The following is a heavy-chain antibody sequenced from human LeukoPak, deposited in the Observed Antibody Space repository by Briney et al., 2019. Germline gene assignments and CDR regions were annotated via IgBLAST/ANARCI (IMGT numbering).Heavy chain of an antibody. D-gene: IGHD3-3*01. CDR2: ISGSGGST. Sequence: PGGSLRLSCAASGFTFSSYAMSWVRQPPGKGLEWVSAISGSGGSTYYADSVKGRFTIYRDNSKNTLYLQMNSLRAEDTAVYYCAKDQRPLFWSGYQGGSDYWGEGTLVTVSP. V-gene: IGHV3-23*01. CDR1: GFTFSSYA. CDR3: AKDQRPLFWSGYQGGSDY. J-gene: IGHJ4*02.